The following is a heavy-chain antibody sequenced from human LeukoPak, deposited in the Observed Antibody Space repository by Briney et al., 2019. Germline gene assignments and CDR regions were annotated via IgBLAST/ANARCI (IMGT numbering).Heavy chain of an antibody. CDR1: GGSISSGSYY. V-gene: IGHV4-61*02. CDR2: IYTSGST. D-gene: IGHD3-22*01. J-gene: IGHJ2*01. Sequence: SETLSLTCTVSGGSISSGSYYWSWIRQPAGKGLEWIGRIYTSGSTNYNPSLKSRVTILVDTSKNQFSLKLSSVTAADTAVYYCARGGRGVQYYYDSTGHFDLWGRGTLVTVSS. CDR3: ARGGRGVQYYYDSTGHFDL.